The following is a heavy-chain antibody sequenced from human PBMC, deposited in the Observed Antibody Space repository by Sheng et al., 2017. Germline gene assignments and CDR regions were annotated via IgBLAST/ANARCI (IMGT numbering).Heavy chain of an antibody. Sequence: QVQLVQSGAEVKQPGASVKISCRASGYTFAAYHIYWLRKAPGQGLEWLAWINPKSGGTNYAQKFQGRVSMTADTSGSTAYMEMNRLTSNDTAIYYCARDYEGITNKWGYWGQGTLVTVSS. CDR3: ARDYEGITNKWGY. D-gene: IGHD3-10*01. CDR2: INPKSGGT. CDR1: GYTFAAYH. V-gene: IGHV1-2*02. J-gene: IGHJ4*02.